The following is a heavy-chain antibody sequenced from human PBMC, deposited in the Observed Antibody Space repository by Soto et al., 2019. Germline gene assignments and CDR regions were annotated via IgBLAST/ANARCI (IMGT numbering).Heavy chain of an antibody. CDR1: GFTFRTYT. D-gene: IGHD2-15*01. CDR3: ARDRGYDAHDYYYNAMDV. J-gene: IGHJ6*02. Sequence: GSLRLSCVASGFTFRTYTMNWVRQAPGKGLEWVSGIRGFSPYTFYAESVKGRFTISRDNAKNSLYLRMNSLGVEDTAVYYCARDRGYDAHDYYYNAMDVWGQGTTVTVSS. V-gene: IGHV3-21*01. CDR2: IRGFSPYT.